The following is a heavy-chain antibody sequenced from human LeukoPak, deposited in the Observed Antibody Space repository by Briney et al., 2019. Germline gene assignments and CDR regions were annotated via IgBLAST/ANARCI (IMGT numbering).Heavy chain of an antibody. D-gene: IGHD3-22*01. CDR2: IIPIFGTA. CDR1: GGTFSSYA. Sequence: ASVKVSCKASGGTFSSYAISWVRQAPGQGLEWMGGIIPIFGTANYAQKFQGRVTITADESTSTAYMELSSLRSEDTAVYYCARDGNDSSGYSPYFDYWGQGTLVTVSS. V-gene: IGHV1-69*13. CDR3: ARDGNDSSGYSPYFDY. J-gene: IGHJ4*02.